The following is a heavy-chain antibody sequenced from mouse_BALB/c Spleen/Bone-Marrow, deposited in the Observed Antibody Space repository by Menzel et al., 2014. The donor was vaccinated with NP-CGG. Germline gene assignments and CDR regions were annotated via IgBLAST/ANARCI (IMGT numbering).Heavy chain of an antibody. J-gene: IGHJ1*01. Sequence: EVQLQQSGAELVKPGASVKLSCTASGFNIKDTYMHWVKQSPEQGLEWVGRIDPANGNTKYDPKFQGKATITADTSSNTAYLQLSSLTSEDTAVYYCARGGSSYGWYFDDWGEGTTVTVSS. CDR1: GFNIKDTY. CDR3: ARGGSSYGWYFDD. V-gene: IGHV14-3*02. CDR2: IDPANGNT. D-gene: IGHD1-1*01.